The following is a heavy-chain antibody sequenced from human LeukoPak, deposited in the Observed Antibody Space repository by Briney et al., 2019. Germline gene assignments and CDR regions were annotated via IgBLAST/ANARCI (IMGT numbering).Heavy chain of an antibody. CDR3: ARDQPSLQNYYYYMDV. V-gene: IGHV4-31*03. D-gene: IGHD4-11*01. Sequence: SETLSLTCTVSGGSISSGGYYWSWIRQHPGKGLEWIGYIYYSGSTYYNPSLKSRVTISVDTSKNQFSLKLSSATAADTAVYYCARDQPSLQNYYYYMDVWGKGTTVTVSS. J-gene: IGHJ6*03. CDR2: IYYSGST. CDR1: GGSISSGGYY.